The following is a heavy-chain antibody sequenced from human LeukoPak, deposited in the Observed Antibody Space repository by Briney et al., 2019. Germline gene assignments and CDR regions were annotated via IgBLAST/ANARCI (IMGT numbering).Heavy chain of an antibody. Sequence: GGSLRLSWAASGFTFSDYYMSWIRKAPGKGLEWVSYIGRSGSTIYYADSVKGRFTISRDNAKNSLYLQMNSLRAEDTAVYYCARDKLVVVTPGAFDIWGQGTMVTVSS. V-gene: IGHV3-11*01. CDR2: IGRSGSTI. CDR3: ARDKLVVVTPGAFDI. J-gene: IGHJ3*02. CDR1: GFTFSDYY. D-gene: IGHD2-21*02.